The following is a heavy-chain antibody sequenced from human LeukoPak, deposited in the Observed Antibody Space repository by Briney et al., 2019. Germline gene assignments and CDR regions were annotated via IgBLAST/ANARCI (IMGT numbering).Heavy chain of an antibody. CDR1: GFTFSSFA. CDR2: IYSGGST. CDR3: ARGTEATVTIDY. D-gene: IGHD4-17*01. Sequence: PGGSLRLSCVASGFTFSSFAINWVRQAPGKGLEWVSVIYSGGSTYYADSVKGRFTISRHNSKNTLYLQMNSLRAEDTAVYYCARGTEATVTIDYWGQGTLVTVSS. J-gene: IGHJ4*02. V-gene: IGHV3-53*04.